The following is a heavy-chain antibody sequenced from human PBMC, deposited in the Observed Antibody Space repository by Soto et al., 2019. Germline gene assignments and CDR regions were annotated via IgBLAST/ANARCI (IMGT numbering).Heavy chain of an antibody. CDR1: GFTFSSYS. CDR3: ARGDFDGHVIRAFGN. J-gene: IGHJ4*02. CDR2: ISSSSSYI. Sequence: KTGGSLRLSCAASGFTFSSYSMNWVRQAPGKGLEWVSSISSSSSYIYYADSVKGRFTISRDNPKNSVYLQMNSLRAEDTAVYYCARGDFDGHVIRAFGNWGQGTLVTVSS. D-gene: IGHD3-16*01. V-gene: IGHV3-21*04.